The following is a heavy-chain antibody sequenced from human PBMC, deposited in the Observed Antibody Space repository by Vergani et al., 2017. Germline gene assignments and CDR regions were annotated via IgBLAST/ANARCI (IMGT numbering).Heavy chain of an antibody. CDR1: GFSFSDHY. V-gene: IGHV3-11*01. CDR3: ARDHRDYNNYPGTFDI. Sequence: QVQLVESRGGLVKPGGSLRLSCAASGFSFSDHYMTWIRQAPGKGLEWVSYISNSGNTIEYADSVKGRFSISRDNAKSSLFLQMDSLRAEDTAVYYCARDHRDYNNYPGTFDIWGQGSMVTVSS. D-gene: IGHD5-24*01. J-gene: IGHJ3*02. CDR2: ISNSGNTI.